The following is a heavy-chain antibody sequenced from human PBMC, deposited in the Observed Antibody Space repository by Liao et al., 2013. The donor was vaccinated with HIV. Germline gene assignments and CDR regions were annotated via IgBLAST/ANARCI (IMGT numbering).Heavy chain of an antibody. CDR3: ARGNVGVVIPAFDI. CDR2: IYASGST. V-gene: IGHV4-61*02. J-gene: IGHJ3*02. CDR1: GGSISSGSFY. Sequence: QVQLHESGPGLVNTSQTLSLTCTVSGGSISSGSFYWSWIRQPAGKGLEWIGRIYASGSTNYNPSLKSRVTMSVDTSKKQFALKVRSATAADTAVYYCARGNVGVVIPAFDIWGQGTLVIVSA. D-gene: IGHD3-3*01.